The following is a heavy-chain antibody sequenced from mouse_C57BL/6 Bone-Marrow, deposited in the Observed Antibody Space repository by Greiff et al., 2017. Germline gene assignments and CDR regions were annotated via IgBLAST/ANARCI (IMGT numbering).Heavy chain of an antibody. CDR2: ISNLAYSI. Sequence: EVKVVESGGGLVQPGGSLKLSCAASGFTFSDYGMAWVRQAPRKGPEWVAFISNLAYSIYYADTVTGRFTISRENAKNTLYLEMSSLRSEDTAMYYCARRAYYYGSRYWYFDVWGTGTTVTVSS. D-gene: IGHD1-1*01. J-gene: IGHJ1*03. CDR3: ARRAYYYGSRYWYFDV. CDR1: GFTFSDYG. V-gene: IGHV5-15*01.